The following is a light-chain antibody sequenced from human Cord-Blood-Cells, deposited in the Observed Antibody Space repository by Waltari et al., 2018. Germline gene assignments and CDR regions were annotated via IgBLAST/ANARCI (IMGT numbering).Light chain of an antibody. V-gene: IGLV1-47*01. Sequence: QSVLTQPHSASGTPGQRGTTSCSGSSSNIGSNYVYWYQQLSGPAPKRLIYRNNQRPSGVPDRFAGSKAGTAASLASSGLRSDEEADYYWAAWDDSLSGWVFGGGTKLTVL. CDR2: RNN. CDR3: AAWDDSLSGWV. J-gene: IGLJ3*02. CDR1: SSNIGSNY.